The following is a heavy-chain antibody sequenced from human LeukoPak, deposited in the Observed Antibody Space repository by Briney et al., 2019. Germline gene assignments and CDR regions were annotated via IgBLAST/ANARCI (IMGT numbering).Heavy chain of an antibody. CDR3: ARVFEMATIRKLYYFDH. V-gene: IGHV4-39*01. CDR1: GGSIGRSSYL. D-gene: IGHD5-24*01. J-gene: IGHJ4*02. CDR2: IYYSGST. Sequence: SETLSLTCSVSGGSIGRSSYLWGWIRQPPGKGPEWIGSIYYSGSTYYNPSLRRRVTISVDTSKNQFSLKFSSVTAADTAIYYCARVFEMATIRKLYYFDHWGQGTLVTVSS.